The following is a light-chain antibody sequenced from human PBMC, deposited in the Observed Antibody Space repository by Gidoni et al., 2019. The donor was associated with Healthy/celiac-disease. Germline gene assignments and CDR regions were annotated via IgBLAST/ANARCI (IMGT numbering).Light chain of an antibody. V-gene: IGKV1-8*01. J-gene: IGKJ3*01. Sequence: AIRITQSPSSLSAATGDRVTITCRASQCISSYLAWSQQKPGKAPKLLIYAASTLQSGVPSRFSGSGSGTDFTLTISCLLSEDFATYYCQQYYSYPFTFGPGTKVDIK. CDR2: AAS. CDR1: QCISSY. CDR3: QQYYSYPFT.